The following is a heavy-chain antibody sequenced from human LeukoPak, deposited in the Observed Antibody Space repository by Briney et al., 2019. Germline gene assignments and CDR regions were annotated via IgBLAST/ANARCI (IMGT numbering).Heavy chain of an antibody. V-gene: IGHV1-69*13. CDR2: IIPIFGTA. CDR3: ARDAYYCSTTGCYNWFDP. D-gene: IGHD2-2*01. Sequence: GASVKVSCKASGGTFSSYGINWVRQAPGQGLEWMGGIIPIFGTANYAQKLQGRVTITADESTSTAYMELSSLRSEDTAVYYCARDAYYCSTTGCYNWFDPWGQGTRVIVSS. CDR1: GGTFSSYG. J-gene: IGHJ5*02.